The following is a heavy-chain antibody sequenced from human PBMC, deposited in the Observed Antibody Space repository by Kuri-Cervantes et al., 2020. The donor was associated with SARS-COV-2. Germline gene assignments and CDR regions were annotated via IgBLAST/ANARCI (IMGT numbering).Heavy chain of an antibody. J-gene: IGHJ5*02. CDR3: ARAWVAAAGYNWFDP. CDR1: GGSISSGDYY. V-gene: IGHV4-30-4*08. CDR2: IYFSGST. Sequence: LRLSCTVSGGSISSGDYYWSWIRQPPGKGLEWIGYIYFSGSTYYNPSLKSRVTISVDRSKNQFSLKLSSVTAADTAVYYCARAWVAAAGYNWFDPWGQGTRVTVSS. D-gene: IGHD6-13*01.